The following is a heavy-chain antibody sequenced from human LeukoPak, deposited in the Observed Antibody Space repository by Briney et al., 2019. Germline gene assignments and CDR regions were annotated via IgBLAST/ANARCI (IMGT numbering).Heavy chain of an antibody. CDR1: GGTFSSYA. Sequence: SVKVSCKASGGTFSSYAISWVRQAPGQGLEWMGRIIPILGIANYAQKFQGRVTITADKSTSTAYMELSSLGSEDTAVYYCARDLHSGSYVFDYWGQGTLVTVSS. CDR3: ARDLHSGSYVFDY. J-gene: IGHJ4*02. D-gene: IGHD1-26*01. CDR2: IIPILGIA. V-gene: IGHV1-69*04.